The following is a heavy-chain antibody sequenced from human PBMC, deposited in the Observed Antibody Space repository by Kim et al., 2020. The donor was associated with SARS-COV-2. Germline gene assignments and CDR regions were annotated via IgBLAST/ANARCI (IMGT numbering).Heavy chain of an antibody. CDR3: AKDMDRRGAFDI. D-gene: IGHD2-2*03. V-gene: IGHV3-9*01. CDR1: GFTFDDYA. Sequence: GGSLRLSCAASGFTFDDYAMHWVRQAPGKGLEWVSGISWNSGSIGYADSVKGRFTISRDNAKNSLYLQMNSLRAEDTALYYCAKDMDRRGAFDIWGQGTMVTVSS. CDR2: ISWNSGSI. J-gene: IGHJ3*02.